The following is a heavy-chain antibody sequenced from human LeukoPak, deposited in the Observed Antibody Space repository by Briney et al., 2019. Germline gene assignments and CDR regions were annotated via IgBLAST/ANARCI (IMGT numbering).Heavy chain of an antibody. V-gene: IGHV3-48*03. D-gene: IGHD3-22*01. J-gene: IGHJ4*02. Sequence: GGSLRLSCAASGFTFSSYEMNWVRQAPGKGLEWVSYISSSGSTIYYADSVKGRFTISRDNSRNTLYLQMNNLRTEDTAVNYCASPYYYDGSSYYHFFDHWGQGTLVTVSS. CDR1: GFTFSSYE. CDR3: ASPYYYDGSSYYHFFDH. CDR2: ISSSGSTI.